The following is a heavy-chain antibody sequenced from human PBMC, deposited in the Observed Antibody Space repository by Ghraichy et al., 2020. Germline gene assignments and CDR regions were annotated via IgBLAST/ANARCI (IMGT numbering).Heavy chain of an antibody. CDR3: VRGYGPLWLPLEY. V-gene: IGHV1-8*01. J-gene: IGHJ4*02. CDR2: MNGNSGNT. Sequence: ASVKVSCKASGFTFTGYDIHWVRQASGQGLEWMGWMNGNSGNTGYAQKFQGRVSMTKSIALDTAYMELTSLSSEDTAVYFCVRGYGPLWLPLEYWGQGTLVTVSA. CDR1: GFTFTGYD. D-gene: IGHD3-10*01.